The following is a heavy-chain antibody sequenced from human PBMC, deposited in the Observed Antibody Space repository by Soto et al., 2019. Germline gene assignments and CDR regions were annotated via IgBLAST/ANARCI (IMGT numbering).Heavy chain of an antibody. Sequence: NPSETLSLTCAVYGGSFSGYYWSWIRQPPGKGLEWIGEINHSGSTNYNPSLKSRVTISVDTSKNQFSLKLSSVTAADTAVYYCARSTVRRSKASYFDYWGQGTLVTVSS. V-gene: IGHV4-34*01. J-gene: IGHJ4*02. CDR1: GGSFSGYY. CDR2: INHSGST. CDR3: ARSTVRRSKASYFDY. D-gene: IGHD4-17*01.